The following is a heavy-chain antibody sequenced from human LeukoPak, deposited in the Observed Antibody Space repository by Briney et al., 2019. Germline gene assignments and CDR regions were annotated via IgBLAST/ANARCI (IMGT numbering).Heavy chain of an antibody. J-gene: IGHJ4*02. Sequence: SETLSLTCTVSGGSISSSSYYWGWIRQPPGKGLEWIGSIYYSGSTYYNPSLKSRVTISVDTSKNQFSLKLSSVTAADTAVYYCARELLWWAGFDYWGQGTLVTVSS. CDR3: ARELLWWAGFDY. V-gene: IGHV4-39*02. CDR2: IYYSGST. D-gene: IGHD2-21*01. CDR1: GGSISSSSYY.